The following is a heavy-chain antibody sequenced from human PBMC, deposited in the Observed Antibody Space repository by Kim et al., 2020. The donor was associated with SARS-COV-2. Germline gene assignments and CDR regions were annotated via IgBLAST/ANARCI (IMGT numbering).Heavy chain of an antibody. Sequence: GGSLRLSCAASGFTFSSYGMHWVRQAPGKGLEWVAVISYDGSNKYYADSVKGRFTISRDNSKNTLYLQMNSLRAEDTAVYYCAKDVLGGTFDYWGQGTLVTVSS. CDR2: ISYDGSNK. J-gene: IGHJ4*02. V-gene: IGHV3-30*18. D-gene: IGHD6-19*01. CDR1: GFTFSSYG. CDR3: AKDVLGGTFDY.